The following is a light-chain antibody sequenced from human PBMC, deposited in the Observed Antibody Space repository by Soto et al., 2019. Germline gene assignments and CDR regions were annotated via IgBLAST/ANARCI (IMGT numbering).Light chain of an antibody. CDR2: GAS. Sequence: EIVMTQSPATLSVSPGERATLSCRASQSVSSNLAWYQQKPGQAPRLLIYGASTSATGIPARFSGSGSGTEFTITISSLQSEDFAVYYCQQYNNWPPWTFGHGTKVEIK. CDR1: QSVSSN. J-gene: IGKJ1*01. V-gene: IGKV3-15*01. CDR3: QQYNNWPPWT.